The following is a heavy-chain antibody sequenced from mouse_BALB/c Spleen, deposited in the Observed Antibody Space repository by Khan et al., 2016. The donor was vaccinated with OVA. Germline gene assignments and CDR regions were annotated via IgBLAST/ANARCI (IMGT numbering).Heavy chain of an antibody. D-gene: IGHD2-1*01. J-gene: IGHJ3*01. CDR3: ATLYGSPFAY. Sequence: VQLKQSGAELVKPGASVNLSCSASGFNIKDTYIHWVKQRPEQGLEWIGRIDPPNDDSKFGPTFQDKATLTADTSSNTAYLQLTSLTSEDTAVYYCATLYGSPFAYWGQGTLVSVSA. V-gene: IGHV14-3*02. CDR1: GFNIKDTY. CDR2: IDPPNDDS.